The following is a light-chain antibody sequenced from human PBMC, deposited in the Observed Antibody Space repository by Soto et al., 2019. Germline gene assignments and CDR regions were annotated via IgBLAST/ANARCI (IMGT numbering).Light chain of an antibody. J-gene: IGKJ1*01. CDR3: MQSSNYVWT. Sequence: DIQMTQSPSTLSASVGDRVTITCRASQNINTWLSWYHQAPGEPPKLLIFKASRLQSGVQSRFSGGGCATRFTLTINGLQPDDFGTYYCMQSSNYVWTFGQGTKVEVK. CDR1: QNINTW. V-gene: IGKV1-5*03. CDR2: KAS.